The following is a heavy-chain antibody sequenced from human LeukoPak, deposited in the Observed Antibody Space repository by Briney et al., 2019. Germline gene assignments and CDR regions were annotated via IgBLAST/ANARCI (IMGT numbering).Heavy chain of an antibody. CDR1: GYTFTSYD. CDR2: MNPNSGST. J-gene: IGHJ4*02. Sequence: ASVKVSCKASGYTFTSYDINWVRQATGQGLEWMGWMNPNSGSTGYAQKFQGRVTITRNSSISTAYMELSGLRSEDTAVYYCARGRSTGYPYYFEYWGQGTLVTVSS. D-gene: IGHD5-12*01. V-gene: IGHV1-8*03. CDR3: ARGRSTGYPYYFEY.